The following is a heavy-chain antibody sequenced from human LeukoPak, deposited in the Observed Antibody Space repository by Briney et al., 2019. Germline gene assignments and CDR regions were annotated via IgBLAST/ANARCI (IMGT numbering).Heavy chain of an antibody. J-gene: IGHJ2*01. V-gene: IGHV3-30*04. CDR2: ISYDGSNK. CDR3: ARRYFDL. CDR1: GFTFSSYA. Sequence: GGSLRLSCAASGFTFSSYAMHWVRQAPGKGLEWVAVISYDGSNKYYADSVKGRFTISRDNSKNTLYLQMNSLRAEDTAVYYCARRYFDLWGRGTLVTVSS.